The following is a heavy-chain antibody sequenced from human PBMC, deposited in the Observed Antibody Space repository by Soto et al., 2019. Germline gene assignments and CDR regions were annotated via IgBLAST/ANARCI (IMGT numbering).Heavy chain of an antibody. V-gene: IGHV1-69*12. D-gene: IGHD6-19*01. CDR1: GGSFRTYS. CDR3: AKGAVAGTPTSYYYYGMDV. CDR2: IIPIFGTV. J-gene: IGHJ6*02. Sequence: QVQLLQSGAEMKKPGSSVRVSCEASGGSFRTYSISWVRQAPGQGLEWMGEIIPIFGTVNYAQKFQGRVTITADEPTTTVYMDLRSLRSEDTAVYDCAKGAVAGTPTSYYYYGMDVWGQGTTVTVSS.